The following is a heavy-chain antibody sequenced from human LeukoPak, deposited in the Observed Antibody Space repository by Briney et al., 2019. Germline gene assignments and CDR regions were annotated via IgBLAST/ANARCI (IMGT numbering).Heavy chain of an antibody. J-gene: IGHJ4*02. D-gene: IGHD2-15*01. CDR2: INHSGGT. Sequence: PSETLSLTCTVSGGSISSYYWSWIRQPPGKGLEWIGEINHSGGTNYSPSLKSRVTISVDTSKNQFSLKVKSVTAADTAVYYCARHVTVHYSSFDYWGQGTLVTVSS. CDR3: ARHVTVHYSSFDY. V-gene: IGHV4-34*01. CDR1: GGSISSYY.